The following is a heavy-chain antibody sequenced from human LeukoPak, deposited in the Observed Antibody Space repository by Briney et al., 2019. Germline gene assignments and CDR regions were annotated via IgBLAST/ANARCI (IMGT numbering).Heavy chain of an antibody. CDR1: GYTFTTYG. V-gene: IGHV1-18*01. J-gene: IGHJ4*02. D-gene: IGHD2-2*01. CDR2: ISTYDDNI. Sequence: ASVKVSCKASGYTFTTYGLSWVRQAPGQGLEWLGWISTYDDNIKYAQSLQGRLTLTIDTSTSTAYMELRSLTSDDTAVYYCARGGYCSSTSCYVPDYYFDYWGQGTLVTVSS. CDR3: ARGGYCSSTSCYVPDYYFDY.